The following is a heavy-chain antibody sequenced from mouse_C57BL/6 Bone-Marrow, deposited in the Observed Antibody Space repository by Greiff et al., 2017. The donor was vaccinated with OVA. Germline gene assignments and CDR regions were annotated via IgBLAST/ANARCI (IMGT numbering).Heavy chain of an antibody. D-gene: IGHD1-1*01. CDR3: ARHYYYGSLYFDY. V-gene: IGHV1-75*01. J-gene: IGHJ2*01. CDR1: GYTFPDYY. CDR2: IFPGSGST. Sequence: QVQLQQSGPELVKPGASVKISCKASGYTFPDYYINWVKQRPGQGLEWIGWIFPGSGSTSYNEKFKGKATLTVDKSSSTAYMLLSSLTSEDSAVYFCARHYYYGSLYFDYWGQGTTLTVSS.